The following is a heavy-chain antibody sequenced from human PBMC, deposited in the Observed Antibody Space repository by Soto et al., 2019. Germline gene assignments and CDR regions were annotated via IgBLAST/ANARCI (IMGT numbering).Heavy chain of an antibody. CDR2: INPNGGST. V-gene: IGHV1-46*01. CDR3: ARSAPYDY. CDR1: GYTFTNYY. Sequence: QVQLMQSGAEVKKPGASVRVSCKASGYTFTNYYVHWVRQAPGQGLEWMGFINPNGGSTTYAQKFQGRFTVTTDTSTRTVYMQLSSLRSEDTAVFSCARSAPYDYWGQGTLVTVSS. J-gene: IGHJ4*02.